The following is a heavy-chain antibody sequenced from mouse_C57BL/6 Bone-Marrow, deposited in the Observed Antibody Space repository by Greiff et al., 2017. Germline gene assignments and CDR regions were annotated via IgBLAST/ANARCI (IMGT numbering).Heavy chain of an antibody. J-gene: IGHJ4*01. CDR2: ISNGGGST. V-gene: IGHV5-12*01. D-gene: IGHD1-1*01. CDR1: GFTFSDYY. Sequence: EVQLQESGGGLVQPGGSLKLSCAASGFTFSDYYMYWVRQTPEKRLEWVAYISNGGGSTYYPDTVKGRFTISRDNAKNTLYLQMRRLNSEDTAMYYCARRYGSSSPYAMDYWGQGTAVTVSS. CDR3: ARRYGSSSPYAMDY.